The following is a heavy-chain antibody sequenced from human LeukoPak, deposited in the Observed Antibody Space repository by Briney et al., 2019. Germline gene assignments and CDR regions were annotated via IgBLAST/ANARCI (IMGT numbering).Heavy chain of an antibody. CDR2: IYSGGST. D-gene: IGHD6-19*01. V-gene: IGHV3-66*04. J-gene: IGHJ5*02. CDR1: GFTVSSNY. CDR3: ASQAVGGWYDPNWFDP. Sequence: GGSLRLSCAASGFTVSSNYMSWVRQAPGKGLEWVSVIYSGGSTYYADSVKGRFTISRDNSKNTLYLQMNSLRAEDTAVYYCASQAVGGWYDPNWFDPWGQGTLVTVSS.